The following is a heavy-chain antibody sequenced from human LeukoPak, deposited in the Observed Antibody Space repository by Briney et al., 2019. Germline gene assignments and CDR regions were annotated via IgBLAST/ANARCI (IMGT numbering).Heavy chain of an antibody. J-gene: IGHJ6*03. Sequence: GGSLRLSCAASGFTFSSYWMSWVRQAPGKGLEWVANIKKDGSEKYYVDSVKGRFTISRDNAKNSLYLQMNSLRAEDTAVYYCARVPHYDYVWGSYRYYYYMDVWGKGTTVTVSS. CDR3: ARVPHYDYVWGSYRYYYYMDV. CDR2: IKKDGSEK. D-gene: IGHD3-16*02. V-gene: IGHV3-7*01. CDR1: GFTFSSYW.